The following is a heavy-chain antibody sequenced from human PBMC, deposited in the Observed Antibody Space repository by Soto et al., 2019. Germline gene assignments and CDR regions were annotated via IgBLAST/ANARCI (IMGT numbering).Heavy chain of an antibody. CDR3: ARHGGSSRYYYYYGMDV. CDR2: IYPGDSDT. J-gene: IGHJ6*02. CDR1: GYSFTSYW. D-gene: IGHD6-13*01. V-gene: IGHV5-51*01. Sequence: GESLKISCKGSGYSFTSYWIGWVRQMPGKGLEWMGIIYPGDSDTRYSPSFQGQVTISADKSISTAYLQWSSLKASDTAMYYCARHGGSSRYYYYYGMDVWGQGTTVTVSS.